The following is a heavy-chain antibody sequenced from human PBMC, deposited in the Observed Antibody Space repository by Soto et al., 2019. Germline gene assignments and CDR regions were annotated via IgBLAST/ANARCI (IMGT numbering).Heavy chain of an antibody. CDR3: ARGPLYSSERNWFYP. CDR2: IRAYNGNT. V-gene: IGHV1-18*04. CDR1: GYTFTSYG. J-gene: IGHJ5*02. Sequence: QVQLVQSGAEVKKPGASVKVSCKASGYTFTSYGISWVRQAPGQGLEWMGWIRAYNGNTNYAQKLQGRVTMTTDTSTNPAYMELRSLRSDDTAVYYWARGPLYSSERNWFYPWGQVNLGNVS. D-gene: IGHD6-25*01.